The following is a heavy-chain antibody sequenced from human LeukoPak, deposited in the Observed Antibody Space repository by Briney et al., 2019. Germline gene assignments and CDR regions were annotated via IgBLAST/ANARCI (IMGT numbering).Heavy chain of an antibody. J-gene: IGHJ3*02. CDR1: GYTFTSYY. V-gene: IGHV1-46*01. CDR3: ARDRRYYYDSSGPDGAFDI. CDR2: INPSGGST. Sequence: ASVKVSCKASGYTFTSYYMHWVRQAPGQGLEWMGIINPSGGSTSYAQKSQGRVTMTRDMSTSTVYMELSSLRSEDTAVYYCARDRRYYYDSSGPDGAFDIWGQGTMVTVSS. D-gene: IGHD3-22*01.